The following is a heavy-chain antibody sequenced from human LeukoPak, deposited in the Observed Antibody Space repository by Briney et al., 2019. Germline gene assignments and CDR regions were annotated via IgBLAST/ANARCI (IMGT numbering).Heavy chain of an antibody. Sequence: GGSLRLSCAASGFTFSSYSMNWVRQAPGKGLEWVSSISSSSSYIYYADSVKGRFTISRDNAKNSLYLQMNSLRAEDTAVYYCARDWSYGIYYFDYWGQGTLVTVSS. J-gene: IGHJ4*02. CDR2: ISSSSSYI. V-gene: IGHV3-21*01. D-gene: IGHD5-18*01. CDR3: ARDWSYGIYYFDY. CDR1: GFTFSSYS.